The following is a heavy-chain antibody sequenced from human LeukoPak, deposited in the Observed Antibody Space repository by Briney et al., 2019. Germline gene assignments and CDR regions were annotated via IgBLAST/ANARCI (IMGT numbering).Heavy chain of an antibody. J-gene: IGHJ4*02. CDR3: ARDCSSTSCYDY. CDR2: IYGSGYT. V-gene: IGHV4-59*01. D-gene: IGHD2-2*01. Sequence: SETLSLTCTVSGGSISGWYWSWIRQPPGKGLEWIGNIYGSGYTNYNPSLKSRVTMSIDTSKNQFSLKLSSVTAADTAVYYCARDCSSTSCYDYWGQGTLVTVSS. CDR1: GGSISGWY.